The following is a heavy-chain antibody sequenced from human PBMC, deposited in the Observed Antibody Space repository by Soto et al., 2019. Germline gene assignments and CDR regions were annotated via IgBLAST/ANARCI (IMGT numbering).Heavy chain of an antibody. J-gene: IGHJ4*02. V-gene: IGHV1-8*01. CDR3: ARGSEAAFDY. Sequence: QVQLVQSGAEVKKPGASVKVSCKASGYTFSNYDIAWVRQATGQGLEWMGWMNPNSGNTGYAQKCQGRVTMTRNTSIRTAYMEMSSLRSEDTAVYYCARGSEAAFDYWGQGTLVTVSS. D-gene: IGHD6-19*01. CDR1: GYTFSNYD. CDR2: MNPNSGNT.